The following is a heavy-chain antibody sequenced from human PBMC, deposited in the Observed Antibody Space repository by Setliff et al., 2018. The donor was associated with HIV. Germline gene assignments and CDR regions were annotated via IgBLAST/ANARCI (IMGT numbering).Heavy chain of an antibody. J-gene: IGHJ3*02. D-gene: IGHD3-3*01. CDR1: GGSISSFSYY. V-gene: IGHV4-39*01. Sequence: SETLSLTCTVSGGSISSFSYYWGWIRQTPAKGLEWIGSIYYSGSTYYNPSLKSRVTISVDTSKNQFSLNLTSVTAADTAVYYCARSKTFYDFWGGYYTHGAFKIWGLGTMVTVSS. CDR3: ARSKTFYDFWGGYYTHGAFKI. CDR2: IYYSGST.